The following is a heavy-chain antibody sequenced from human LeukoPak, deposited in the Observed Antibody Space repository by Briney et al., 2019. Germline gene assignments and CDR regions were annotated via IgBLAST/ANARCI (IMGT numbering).Heavy chain of an antibody. J-gene: IGHJ6*02. CDR2: INQDGSEK. Sequence: GGSLRLSCAASGFTFSSYWMSWVRQAPGKGVEWVADINQDGSEKYYVDSVKGRFTISRDNPKNSLYLQMNSLRAEDTAVYYCARDDIVTPYYYGMDVWGQGTTVTVSS. CDR1: GFTFSSYW. CDR3: ARDDIVTPYYYGMDV. D-gene: IGHD2-15*01. V-gene: IGHV3-7*01.